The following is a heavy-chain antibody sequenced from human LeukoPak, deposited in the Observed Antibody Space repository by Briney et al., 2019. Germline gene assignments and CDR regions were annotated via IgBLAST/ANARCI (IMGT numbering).Heavy chain of an antibody. CDR1: GDSISSYY. CDR2: IYTRGST. V-gene: IGHV4-4*08. J-gene: IGHJ3*02. CDR3: ARLGPYDAFDI. Sequence: PPETLSLTCTVSGDSISSYYWNWIRQPPGKGLEWIGSIYTRGSTNYNSSLQSRVTISGGTSKNQFSLKLTSVTAADAAVYYCARLGPYDAFDIWGQGTMVTVSS. D-gene: IGHD1-26*01.